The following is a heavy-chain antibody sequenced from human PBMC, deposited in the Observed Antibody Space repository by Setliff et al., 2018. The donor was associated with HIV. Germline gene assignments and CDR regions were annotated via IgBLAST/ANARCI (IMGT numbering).Heavy chain of an antibody. CDR2: IYPSAGST. D-gene: IGHD2-15*01. Sequence: ASVKVSCKASGYTFNNYYMHWVRQAPGQGLEWMGIIYPSAGSTNYAQKFQCRVTMTRDTSASTIYMELSSLRSEDTAVYYCARQDIILDYWGQGTLVTVSS. CDR1: GYTFNNYY. V-gene: IGHV1-46*02. J-gene: IGHJ4*02. CDR3: ARQDIILDY.